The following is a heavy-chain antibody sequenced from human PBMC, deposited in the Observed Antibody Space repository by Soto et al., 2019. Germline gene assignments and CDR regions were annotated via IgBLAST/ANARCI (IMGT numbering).Heavy chain of an antibody. CDR3: ARVGEMATISQYYFDY. V-gene: IGHV4-59*01. CDR2: IYYSGST. Sequence: SETLSLTCTVSGGSISSYYWSWIRQPPGKGLEWIGYIYYSGSTNYNPSLKSRVTISVDTSENQFSLKLSSVTAADTAVYYCARVGEMATISQYYFDYWGQGTLVTVSS. CDR1: GGSISSYY. J-gene: IGHJ4*02. D-gene: IGHD5-12*01.